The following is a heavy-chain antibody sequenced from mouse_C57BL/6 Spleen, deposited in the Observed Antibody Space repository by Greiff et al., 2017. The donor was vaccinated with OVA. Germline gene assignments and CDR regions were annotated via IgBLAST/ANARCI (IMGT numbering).Heavy chain of an antibody. Sequence: QVHVKQPGAELVMPGASVKLSCKASGYTFTSYWMHWVKQRPGQGLEWIGEIDPSDSYTNYNQKFKGKSTLTVDKSSSTAYMQLSSLTSEDSAVYYCARYDYGSSLRYFDVWGTGTTVTVSS. V-gene: IGHV1-69*01. D-gene: IGHD1-1*01. CDR3: ARYDYGSSLRYFDV. CDR2: IDPSDSYT. CDR1: GYTFTSYW. J-gene: IGHJ1*03.